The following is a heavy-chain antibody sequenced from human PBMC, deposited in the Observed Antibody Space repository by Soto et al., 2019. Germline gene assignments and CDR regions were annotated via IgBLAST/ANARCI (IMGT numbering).Heavy chain of an antibody. D-gene: IGHD4-17*01. Sequence: SVKVSCKASGGTFSSYAISWVRQAPGQGLEWMGGIIPIFGTANYAQKFQGRVTITADKSTSTAYMELSSLRSEDTAVYYCARDHSTVTTSHYGMDVWGQGTTVTVS. CDR1: GGTFSSYA. J-gene: IGHJ6*02. CDR2: IIPIFGTA. V-gene: IGHV1-69*06. CDR3: ARDHSTVTTSHYGMDV.